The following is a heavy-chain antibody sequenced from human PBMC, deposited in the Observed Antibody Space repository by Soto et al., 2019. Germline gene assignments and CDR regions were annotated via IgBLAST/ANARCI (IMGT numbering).Heavy chain of an antibody. CDR3: ARVHVIVVALRTFDY. CDR1: GYSISSDSY. CDR2: IHHGGTT. V-gene: IGHV4-38-2*02. D-gene: IGHD3-16*02. Sequence: SETLSLTCTVSGYSISSDSYWAWIRQPLGKGPKWSASIHHGGTTFYNPSHKSRITISVDTSNNRFPLKLTSVAVAATAVCSCARVHVIVVALRTFDYWGHGTLVTV. J-gene: IGHJ4*01.